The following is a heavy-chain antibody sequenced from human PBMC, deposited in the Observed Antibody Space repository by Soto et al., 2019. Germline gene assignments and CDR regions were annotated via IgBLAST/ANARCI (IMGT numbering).Heavy chain of an antibody. CDR2: ISGSGGST. D-gene: IGHD2-2*01. J-gene: IGHJ5*02. CDR1: GVIFGSYA. V-gene: IGHV3-23*01. Sequence: GGTVGLCCAASGVIFGSYAISWARHAPGKGLEWVSAISGSGGSTYYADSVNGRFTISRDNSKNTLYLQMNSLRAEDTAVYYCAIEKISTSCCNWFDPWGQGTLVTVSS. CDR3: AIEKISTSCCNWFDP.